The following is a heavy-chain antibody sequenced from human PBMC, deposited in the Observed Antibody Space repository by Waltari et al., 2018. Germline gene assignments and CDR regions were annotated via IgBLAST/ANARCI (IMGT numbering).Heavy chain of an antibody. CDR1: GGSISSGSYY. CDR3: ARENYGGSFDY. J-gene: IGHJ4*02. CDR2: ISSSSSYI. V-gene: IGHV3-21*01. D-gene: IGHD4-17*01. Sequence: VQLQESGPGLVKPSQTLSLTCTVSGGSISSGSYYWSWIRQPAGKGLEWVSSISSSSSYIYYADSVKGRFTISRDNAKNSLYLQMNSLRAEDTAVYYCARENYGGSFDYWGQGTLVTVSS.